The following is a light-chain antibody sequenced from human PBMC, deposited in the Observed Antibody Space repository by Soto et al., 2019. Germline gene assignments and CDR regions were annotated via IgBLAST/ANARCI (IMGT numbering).Light chain of an antibody. CDR1: QSISDR. CDR2: DAS. CDR3: QRYCTVWA. V-gene: IGKV1-5*01. Sequence: IQMTQSPSTLSASVGDRVTITFRASQSISDRLAWYQRKPGKAPKLLIFDASILESGVPSRFSGSGSGTEFILTISSLQPYELATYYCQRYCTVWAFGQGTKVDIK. J-gene: IGKJ1*01.